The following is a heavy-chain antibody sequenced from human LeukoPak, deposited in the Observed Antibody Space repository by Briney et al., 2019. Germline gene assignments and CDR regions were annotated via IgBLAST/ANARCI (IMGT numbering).Heavy chain of an antibody. CDR2: ISGSGGST. CDR1: GFTFSSYA. D-gene: IGHD3-10*01. Sequence: GGSLRLSCAACGFTFSSYAMRWVRHAPGGGGEGVSAISGSGGSTNYADSVKGRFTISRDNSKNTLYLKMNSLSAEDTAVYYCAKVIRGTSHAFDIWGQGTMVTVSS. CDR3: AKVIRGTSHAFDI. J-gene: IGHJ3*02. V-gene: IGHV3-23*01.